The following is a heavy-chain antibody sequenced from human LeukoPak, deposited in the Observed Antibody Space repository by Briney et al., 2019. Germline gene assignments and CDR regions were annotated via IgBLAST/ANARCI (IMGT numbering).Heavy chain of an antibody. CDR2: ISSSSSYI. J-gene: IGHJ4*02. V-gene: IGHV3-21*01. Sequence: PGGSLRLSCAASGFTFSSYSMNWVRQAPGKGLEWVSSISSSSSYIYYADSVKGPFTISRDNVKNSLYLQMNSLRAEDTAVHYCARDSVFGVVINLFDYWGQGTLVTVSS. D-gene: IGHD3-3*01. CDR3: ARDSVFGVVINLFDY. CDR1: GFTFSSYS.